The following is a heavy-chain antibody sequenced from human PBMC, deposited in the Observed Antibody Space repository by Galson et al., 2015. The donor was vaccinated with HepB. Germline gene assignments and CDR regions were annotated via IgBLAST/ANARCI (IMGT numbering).Heavy chain of an antibody. CDR2: ISGSGGST. CDR1: GFTFSSYA. D-gene: IGHD3-16*02. J-gene: IGHJ4*02. V-gene: IGHV3-23*01. Sequence: SLRLSCAASGFTFSSYAMSWVRQAPGKGLEWVSAISGSGGSTYYADSVKGRFTISRDNSKNTLYLQMNSLRAEDTAVYYCAKDGVTFGGVFVIPGYFDYWGQGTLVTVSS. CDR3: AKDGVTFGGVFVIPGYFDY.